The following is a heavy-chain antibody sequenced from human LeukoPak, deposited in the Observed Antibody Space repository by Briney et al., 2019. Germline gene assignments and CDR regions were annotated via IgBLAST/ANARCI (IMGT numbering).Heavy chain of an antibody. CDR2: IKSKTDGGTT. D-gene: IGHD4-17*01. CDR3: TTDRDYGDYPEYYFDY. Sequence: GGSLRLSCAASRFTFSNAWMSWVRQAPGKELEWVGHIKSKTDGGTTDYAAPVKGRFTISRDDSKNTLYLQMNSLRTEDTAVYYCTTDRDYGDYPEYYFDYWGQGTLVTVSS. J-gene: IGHJ4*02. V-gene: IGHV3-15*01. CDR1: RFTFSNAW.